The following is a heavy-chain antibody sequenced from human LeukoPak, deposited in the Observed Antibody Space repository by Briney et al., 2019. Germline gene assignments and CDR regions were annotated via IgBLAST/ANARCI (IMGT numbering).Heavy chain of an antibody. Sequence: PGGSLRLSCAASGFTFSSYSMNWVRQAPGKGLEWVSYISSSSGTLYYADSVKGRFTISRDNAKNSLYLQMNSLRDEDTAVYYCAREPELGYCSSTSCYPMYYFDYWGQGTLVTVSS. CDR2: ISSSSGTL. CDR1: GFTFSSYS. D-gene: IGHD2-2*01. CDR3: AREPELGYCSSTSCYPMYYFDY. V-gene: IGHV3-48*02. J-gene: IGHJ4*02.